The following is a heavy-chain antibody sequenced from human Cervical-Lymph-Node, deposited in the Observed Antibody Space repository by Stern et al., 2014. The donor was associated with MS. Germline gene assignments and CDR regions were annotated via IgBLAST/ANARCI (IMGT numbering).Heavy chain of an antibody. CDR2: SRNKDHSSTT. J-gene: IGHJ4*02. CDR3: ARGFRSFDY. Sequence: EVQLVESGGGLVQPGGSLRLSCAASGFIISDHFMDWFRQAPGKGLEWFGRSRNKDHSSTTEYAASVRGRFTISRDESKNSLYLQMNSLKTEDTATYLCARGFRSFDYWGQGTLVTVSS. V-gene: IGHV3-72*01. CDR1: GFIISDHF.